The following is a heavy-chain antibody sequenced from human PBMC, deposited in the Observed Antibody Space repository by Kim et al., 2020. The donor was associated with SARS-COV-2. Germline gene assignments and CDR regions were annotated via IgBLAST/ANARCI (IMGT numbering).Heavy chain of an antibody. V-gene: IGHV1-46*01. CDR1: GYTFTSYY. D-gene: IGHD3-3*01. J-gene: IGHJ4*02. Sequence: ASVKVSCKASGYTFTSYYMHWVRQAPGQGLEWMGIINPSGGSTSYAQKFQGRVTMTRDTSTSTVYMELSSLRSEDTAVYYCARGPTREERFLESDYWGQGTLVTVSS. CDR2: INPSGGST. CDR3: ARGPTREERFLESDY.